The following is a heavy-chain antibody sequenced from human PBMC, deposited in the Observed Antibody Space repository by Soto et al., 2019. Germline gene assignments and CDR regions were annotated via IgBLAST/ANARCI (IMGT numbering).Heavy chain of an antibody. D-gene: IGHD3-22*01. Sequence: QLQLQESGPGLVKPSETLSLTCTVSGGSISNTNYYWGWIRQPPGKGLEWIGSIYYSGSTHYSPSVKSRVTISVDTSRNQFSLKLNSVTAADTAVYYCARNETSGYFDYWGQGTLVTVSS. CDR3: ARNETSGYFDY. CDR1: GGSISNTNYY. CDR2: IYYSGST. J-gene: IGHJ4*02. V-gene: IGHV4-39*01.